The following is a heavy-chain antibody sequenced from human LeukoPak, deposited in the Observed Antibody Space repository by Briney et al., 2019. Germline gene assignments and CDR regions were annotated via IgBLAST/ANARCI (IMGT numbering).Heavy chain of an antibody. CDR3: ARSGASSSGWDPGDY. CDR1: GYTFTSYG. CDR2: ISAYNGNT. V-gene: IGHV1-18*01. J-gene: IGHJ4*02. D-gene: IGHD6-19*01. Sequence: ASVNVSCKASGYTFTSYGISWVRQAPGQGLEGMGWISAYNGNTNYAQKLQGKVTMTTYTSTSTAYMELRSLRSDDTAVYYCARSGASSSGWDPGDYWGQGTLVTVSS.